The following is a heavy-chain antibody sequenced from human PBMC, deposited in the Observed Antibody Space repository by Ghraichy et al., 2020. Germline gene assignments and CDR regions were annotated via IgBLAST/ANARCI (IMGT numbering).Heavy chain of an antibody. V-gene: IGHV3-7*03. D-gene: IGHD3-22*01. CDR2: IRHDGSVK. J-gene: IGHJ3*02. Sequence: GESLNISCAASGFTFSTYWMFWIRQAPGKGLEWVANIRHDGSVKHYVDSVEGRFTISRDNAKRSLYLQMNGLRAEDTAVYYCARDATYRDGSSYYDVLDIWGQGTMVTVSS. CDR1: GFTFSTYW. CDR3: ARDATYRDGSSYYDVLDI.